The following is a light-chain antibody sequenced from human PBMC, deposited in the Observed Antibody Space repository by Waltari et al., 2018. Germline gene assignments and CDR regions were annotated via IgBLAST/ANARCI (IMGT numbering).Light chain of an antibody. J-gene: IGKJ4*01. V-gene: IGKV1-33*01. CDR2: GAS. Sequence: DIQMTQSPSSLSASVGDRVTITCQASHDISNYFNWYQQKPGKAPKPLIYGASYLETGVPSRFSGSGSGTDFSFTISSLQPEDVATYYCQQYDNLPLTFGGGTKVEIK. CDR1: HDISNY. CDR3: QQYDNLPLT.